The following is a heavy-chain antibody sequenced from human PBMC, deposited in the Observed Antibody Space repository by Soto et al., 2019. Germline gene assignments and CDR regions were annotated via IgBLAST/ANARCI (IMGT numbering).Heavy chain of an antibody. D-gene: IGHD3-10*01. V-gene: IGHV4-39*01. CDR3: ARLRRAIRFGGDWFDP. CDR2: IYYSGST. Sequence: QLQLQESGPGLVKPSETLSLTCTVSGGSISSSSYYWGWIRQRPGKGLEWIGSIYYSGSTYYNPSLKSRVTISVDTSKNQFSLKLSSVTAADTAVYYCARLRRAIRFGGDWFDPWGQGTLVTVSS. CDR1: GGSISSSSYY. J-gene: IGHJ5*02.